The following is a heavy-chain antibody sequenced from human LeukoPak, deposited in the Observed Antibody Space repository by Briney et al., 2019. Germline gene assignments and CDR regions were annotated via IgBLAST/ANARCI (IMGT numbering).Heavy chain of an antibody. V-gene: IGHV4-34*01. J-gene: IGHJ5*02. CDR3: ARVTGERNRRIAAAGTGRWFDP. D-gene: IGHD6-13*01. CDR2: INHSGST. Sequence: KPSETLSLICAVYGGSFSGYYWSWIRQPPGKGLEWIGEINHSGSTNYNPSLKSRVTISVDTSKNQFSLKLSSVTAADTAVYYCARVTGERNRRIAAAGTGRWFDPWGQGTLVTVSS. CDR1: GGSFSGYY.